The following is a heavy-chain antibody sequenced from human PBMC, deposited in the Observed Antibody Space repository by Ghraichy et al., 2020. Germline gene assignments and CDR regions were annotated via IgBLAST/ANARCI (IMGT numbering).Heavy chain of an antibody. V-gene: IGHV1-2*02. CDR3: ARGQGLYYYDSSRDAFDI. CDR2: INPNSGGT. D-gene: IGHD3-22*01. Sequence: ASVKVSCKASGYTFTAYYMNWVRQAPGQGLEWMGWINPNSGGTNYVQKFQGRVTMTRDTSISTAYMELSRLTSDDTAVYYCARGQGLYYYDSSRDAFDIWGQGTMVTVSS. CDR1: GYTFTAYY. J-gene: IGHJ3*02.